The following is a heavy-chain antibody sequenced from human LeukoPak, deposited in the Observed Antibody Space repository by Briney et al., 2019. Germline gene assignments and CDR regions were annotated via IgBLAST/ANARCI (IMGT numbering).Heavy chain of an antibody. D-gene: IGHD1-26*01. CDR2: IYYSGST. J-gene: IGHJ2*01. Sequence: SETLSLTCTVSGGSISSYYWSWIRQPPGKGLEWIGYIYYSGSTNYNPSLKSRVTISVDTSKNQFSLKLNSVTAADTAVYYCARYRNIVGATFRFFDLWGRGTLVTVSS. CDR1: GGSISSYY. CDR3: ARYRNIVGATFRFFDL. V-gene: IGHV4-59*01.